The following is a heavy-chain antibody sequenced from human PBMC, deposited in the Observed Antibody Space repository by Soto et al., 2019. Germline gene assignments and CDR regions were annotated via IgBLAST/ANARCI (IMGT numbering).Heavy chain of an antibody. Sequence: QVQLVQSGAEVKKPGSSVKVSCKASRGTFSRYAISWVRQAPGQGLEWMGGIIPLYGTTNYAQKFQGRVTITADESTRIAYLELSSLGSEDTAIYYCATEGDAGIAAAGTAWFDRWGQGSLVTVSS. V-gene: IGHV1-69*12. J-gene: IGHJ5*02. CDR3: ATEGDAGIAAAGTAWFDR. D-gene: IGHD6-13*01. CDR2: IIPLYGTT. CDR1: RGTFSRYA.